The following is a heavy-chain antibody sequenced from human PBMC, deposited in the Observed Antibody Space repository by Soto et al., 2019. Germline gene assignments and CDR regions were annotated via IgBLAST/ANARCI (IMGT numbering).Heavy chain of an antibody. CDR1: GYTFTSYD. CDR2: MKPNSGNT. V-gene: IGHV1-8*01. Sequence: QVQLVQSGAEVKKPGASVKVSCKASGYTFTSYDINWVRQATGQGLEWMGWMKPNSGNTGYAQKFQGRATMTRNTYISMANMGLRSQGSAATAVDYCAGEYGDYAPVDYCYGMDVWGQGTTVTVSS. J-gene: IGHJ6*01. D-gene: IGHD4-17*01. CDR3: AGEYGDYAPVDYCYGMDV.